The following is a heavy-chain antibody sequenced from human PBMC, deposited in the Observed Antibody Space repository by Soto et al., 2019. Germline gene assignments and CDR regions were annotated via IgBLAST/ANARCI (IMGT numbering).Heavy chain of an antibody. J-gene: IGHJ2*01. Sequence: QVQLQQWGAGPLRPLETLSLTCGVSGGSFSGYYWAWIRQSPGKGLEWIGEINDRGSINYNPSLKSRVSISVDTSKNPYSLNLMYVTAADSAVYYCARESHDILTGPPWVWYFDLWGRGTLVTVSS. CDR2: INDRGSI. V-gene: IGHV4-34*01. D-gene: IGHD3-9*01. CDR1: GGSFSGYY. CDR3: ARESHDILTGPPWVWYFDL.